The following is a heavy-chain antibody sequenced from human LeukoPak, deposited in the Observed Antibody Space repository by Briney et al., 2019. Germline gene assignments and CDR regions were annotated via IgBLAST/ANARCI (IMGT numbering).Heavy chain of an antibody. V-gene: IGHV3-21*01. D-gene: IGHD3-9*01. J-gene: IGHJ4*02. Sequence: GGSLRLSCAASGFTFSSYGMNWVRQAPGKGLEWVSSISTSSSYMYYTDSVKGRFTISRDNAKNSLYLQMNSLRAEDTAVYYCASAYYDTLTGSYNELFNYWGQGTLVTVSS. CDR1: GFTFSSYG. CDR3: ASAYYDTLTGSYNELFNY. CDR2: ISTSSSYM.